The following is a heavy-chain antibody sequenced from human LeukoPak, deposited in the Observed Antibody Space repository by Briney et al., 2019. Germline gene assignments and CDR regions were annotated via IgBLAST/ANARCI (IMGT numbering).Heavy chain of an antibody. J-gene: IGHJ4*02. V-gene: IGHV3-30*18. CDR3: AKSKSPYPMDYIFDF. D-gene: IGHD4-11*01. CDR2: ISNDGSIT. CDR1: GFTFSSYG. Sequence: GGSLRLSCAASGFTFSSYGMHWVRQAPGKGLEWVAVISNDGSITKYGDSVKGRFTISRDNSKNTLYVQMNSLRTDDAAVYYCAKSKSPYPMDYIFDFWGQGTLVTVSS.